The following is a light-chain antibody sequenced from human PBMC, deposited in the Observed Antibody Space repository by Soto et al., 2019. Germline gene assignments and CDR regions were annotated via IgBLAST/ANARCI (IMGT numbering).Light chain of an antibody. V-gene: IGKV3-20*01. J-gene: IGKJ1*01. CDR3: QQYGSSPRM. Sequence: EIVLTQSPGTLSLSPGERDTLSCKASQSVSSSYLAWYQQKPGQAPRLLIYGASSRAAGIPDRFSGSGSGTDFTLTISKLEPEDFAVYYCQQYGSSPRMFGQGTKVEIQ. CDR2: GAS. CDR1: QSVSSSY.